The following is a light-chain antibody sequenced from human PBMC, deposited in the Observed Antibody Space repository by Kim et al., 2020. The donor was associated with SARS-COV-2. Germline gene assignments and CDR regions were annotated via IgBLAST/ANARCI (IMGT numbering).Light chain of an antibody. Sequence: QSVLTQPPSASGTPVQRVTISCSGSSSNIGSNPVNWYQQFPGTAPKLLIYTNNQWPSGVPDRFSGSKSGTSASLAISGLQSEDEADYYCAAWDDSLNGVVFGGGTQLTVL. CDR2: TNN. V-gene: IGLV1-44*01. J-gene: IGLJ2*01. CDR1: SSNIGSNP. CDR3: AAWDDSLNGVV.